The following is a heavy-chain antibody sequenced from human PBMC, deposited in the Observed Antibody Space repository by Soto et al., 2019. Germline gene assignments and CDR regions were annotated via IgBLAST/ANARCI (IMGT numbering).Heavy chain of an antibody. CDR3: ASALTGDYVGFDY. J-gene: IGHJ4*02. Sequence: QVQLQESGPGLVKPSQTLSLTCSVSGASISRDDYYWSWIRQHPGKGLEWIAYIYSSGNSYYNPSLSSRVALSLDTSKHQFSLRLSSVTAADTGVYYCASALTGDYVGFDYWGQGTPATVSS. CDR2: IYSSGNS. CDR1: GASISRDDYY. V-gene: IGHV4-31*03. D-gene: IGHD3-9*01.